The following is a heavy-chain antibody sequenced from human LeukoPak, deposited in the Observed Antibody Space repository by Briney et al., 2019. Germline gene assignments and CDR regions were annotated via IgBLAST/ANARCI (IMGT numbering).Heavy chain of an antibody. J-gene: IGHJ4*02. V-gene: IGHV4-38-2*02. CDR2: IYHSGST. D-gene: IGHD3-3*01. Sequence: SETRSLTCTVSGYSISSGYYWGWIRQPPGKGLEWIGSIYHSGSTYYNPSLKSRVTISVDTSKNQFSLKLSSVTAADTAVYYCARSQTYYDFWSGYQYFDYWGQGTLVTVSS. CDR3: ARSQTYYDFWSGYQYFDY. CDR1: GYSISSGYY.